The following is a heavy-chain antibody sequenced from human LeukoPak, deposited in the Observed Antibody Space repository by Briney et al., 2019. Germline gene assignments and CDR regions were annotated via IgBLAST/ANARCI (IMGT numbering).Heavy chain of an antibody. V-gene: IGHV3-21*01. CDR3: ARDFRGYYGDFDY. J-gene: IGHJ4*02. CDR2: ISSSSSYI. D-gene: IGHD4-17*01. Sequence: PGGSLRLSCAASGFTFSSYSMNWVRQAPWKGLEWVSSISSSSSYIYYADSVKGRFTISRDNAKNSLYLQMNSLRAEDTAVYYCARDFRGYYGDFDYWGQGTLVTVSS. CDR1: GFTFSSYS.